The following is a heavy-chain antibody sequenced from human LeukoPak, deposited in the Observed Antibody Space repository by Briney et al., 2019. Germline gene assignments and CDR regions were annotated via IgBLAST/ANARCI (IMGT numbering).Heavy chain of an antibody. CDR2: IYYSGST. Sequence: SETLSLTCTVSGGSISSYYWSWIRQPPGKGPEWIGYIYYSGSTNYNPSLKSRVTISVDTSKNQFSLKLSSVTAADTAVYYCARTYYYGSGSLGFDYWGQGTLVTVSS. D-gene: IGHD3-10*01. CDR1: GGSISSYY. J-gene: IGHJ4*02. V-gene: IGHV4-59*08. CDR3: ARTYYYGSGSLGFDY.